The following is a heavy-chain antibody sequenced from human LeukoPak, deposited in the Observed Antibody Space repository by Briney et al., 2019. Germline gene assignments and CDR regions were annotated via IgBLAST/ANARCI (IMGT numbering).Heavy chain of an antibody. CDR1: GGSISSYY. J-gene: IGHJ4*02. D-gene: IGHD3-22*01. Sequence: PSETLSLTCTVSGGSISSYYWSWIRQPPGKGLEWIGYIYYSGSTNYNPSLKSRVTISVDTSKNQFSLKLSSVTAADTAVYYCARDLYYYDSSGYLGWGQGTLVTVSS. CDR3: ARDLYYYDSSGYLG. CDR2: IYYSGST. V-gene: IGHV4-59*01.